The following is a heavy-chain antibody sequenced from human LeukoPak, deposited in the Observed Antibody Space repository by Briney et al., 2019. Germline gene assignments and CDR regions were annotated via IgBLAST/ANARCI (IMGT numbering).Heavy chain of an antibody. V-gene: IGHV3-23*01. CDR2: ISGSGDNT. CDR3: AKDAIAVAGRHWYFAL. D-gene: IGHD6-19*01. J-gene: IGHJ2*01. CDR1: GFTFSSYS. Sequence: GGSLRLSCAASGFTFSSYSMNWVRQAPGKGLEWVSTISGSGDNTYYADSVKGRFTISRENSNNTLFVQMNSLRVEDTAVYYRAKDAIAVAGRHWYFALWGRGTLVTVSS.